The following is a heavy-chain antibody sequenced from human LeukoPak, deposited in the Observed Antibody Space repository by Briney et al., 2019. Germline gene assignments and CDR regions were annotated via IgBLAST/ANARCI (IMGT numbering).Heavy chain of an antibody. J-gene: IGHJ6*02. CDR2: IRSKAYGGTT. CDR1: GFTFGDYA. Sequence: GGSLRLSCTASGFTFGDYAMSWVRQAPGKGLEWVGFIRSKAYGGTTEYAASVKGRFTISRDDSKSIAYLQMNSLKTEDTAVYYCISEGEYQLPNYYYYGMDVWGQGTTVTVSS. V-gene: IGHV3-49*04. CDR3: ISEGEYQLPNYYYYGMDV. D-gene: IGHD2-2*01.